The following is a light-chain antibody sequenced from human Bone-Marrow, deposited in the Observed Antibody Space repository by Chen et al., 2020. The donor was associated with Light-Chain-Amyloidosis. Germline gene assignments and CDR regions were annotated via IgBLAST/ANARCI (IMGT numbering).Light chain of an antibody. J-gene: IGLJ3*02. Sequence: SYVLTQPSSVSVAPGQTATIACGGNGIGSTRVHWYQQTPGQAPLLVVDDDSDRPSGLPERVSGSNSGTRTTLTMSRVEAGDEADYYCQGWERSSGRPVFGGGTKLTVL. V-gene: IGLV3-21*02. CDR1: GIGSTR. CDR2: DDS. CDR3: QGWERSSGRPV.